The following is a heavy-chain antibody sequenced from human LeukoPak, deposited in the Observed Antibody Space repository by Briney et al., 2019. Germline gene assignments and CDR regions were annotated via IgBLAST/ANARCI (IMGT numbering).Heavy chain of an antibody. CDR2: IYYSGST. CDR3: ARSVVTPYFDY. Sequence: SETLSLTCTVSGGSISSYYWSWVRQPPGKGLEWIGYIYYSGSTNYNPSLKSRVTISVDTSKNQFPLKLSSVTAADTAVYYCARSVVTPYFDYWGQGTLVTVSS. CDR1: GGSISSYY. J-gene: IGHJ4*02. V-gene: IGHV4-59*01. D-gene: IGHD4-23*01.